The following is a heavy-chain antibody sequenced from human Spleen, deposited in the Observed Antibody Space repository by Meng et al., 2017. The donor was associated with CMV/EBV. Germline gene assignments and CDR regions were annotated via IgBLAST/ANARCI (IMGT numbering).Heavy chain of an antibody. CDR1: GFTFTGYY. CDR2: INPHGDVT. D-gene: IGHD1-26*01. V-gene: IGHV1-2*02. J-gene: IGHJ4*02. Sequence: CRASGFTFTGYYIHWVRQAPGQGLEWVGWINPHGDVTKYGQHFQGRVTMTRDTSTSSAYLELASLRSDDTAVYFCTRRPLGSTNPFDSWGQGTLVTVSS. CDR3: TRRPLGSTNPFDS.